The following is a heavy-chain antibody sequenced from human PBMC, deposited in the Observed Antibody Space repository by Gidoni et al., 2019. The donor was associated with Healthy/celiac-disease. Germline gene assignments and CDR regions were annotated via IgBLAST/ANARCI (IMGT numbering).Heavy chain of an antibody. V-gene: IGHV4-4*02. Sequence: QVQLQESGPGLVKPSGTLSRTCAVSGGSISSSNWWSWVRQPPGKGLEWIGEIYHRGSTNYNPSLKSRVTISVAKSKTQFSLKLSSVTAADTAVYYCARGGGDAALRDPFDYWGQGTLVTVSS. J-gene: IGHJ4*02. CDR2: IYHRGST. CDR1: GGSISSSNW. CDR3: ARGGGDAALRDPFDY. D-gene: IGHD5-18*01.